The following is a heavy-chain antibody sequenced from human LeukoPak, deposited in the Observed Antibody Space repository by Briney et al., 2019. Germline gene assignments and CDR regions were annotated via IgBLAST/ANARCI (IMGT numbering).Heavy chain of an antibody. CDR1: GFTLSNYG. Sequence: PGGSLRLSCAASGFTLSNYGMHWVRQAPGKGLEWVAVIWYDGSDKYYADSVKGRFTISRDNSKNTLYLQMNSLRVEDTAVYYCAKGRFDMDVWGQGTAVTVSS. CDR2: IWYDGSDK. CDR3: AKGRFDMDV. D-gene: IGHD3-10*01. V-gene: IGHV3-33*06. J-gene: IGHJ6*02.